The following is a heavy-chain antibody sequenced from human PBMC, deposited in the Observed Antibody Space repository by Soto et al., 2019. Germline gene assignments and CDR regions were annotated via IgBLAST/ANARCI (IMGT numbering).Heavy chain of an antibody. CDR1: GGSISSGGYY. CDR3: ARVDTSVGATCVSY. CDR2: IFYSGST. D-gene: IGHD1-26*01. Sequence: KPSETLSLTCTVSGGSISSGGYYWSWIRQHPGKGLEWIGYIFYSGSTYYNPSLKSRVTISVDTSKNQFSLKLSSVTAADTAVYYCARVDTSVGATCVSYWGQGTLVTVSS. V-gene: IGHV4-31*03. J-gene: IGHJ4*02.